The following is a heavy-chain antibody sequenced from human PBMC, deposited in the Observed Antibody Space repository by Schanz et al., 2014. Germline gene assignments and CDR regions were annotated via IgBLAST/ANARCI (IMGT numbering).Heavy chain of an antibody. V-gene: IGHV1-46*01. Sequence: QVQLVQSGAEVKKPGASVKLSCKASNYIFTKYYIHCVRQAPGQGLEWMGLINPYDDTIDYAKKFQRRFARTRDTSTTTVYMELSSLRSDDTAMYYCVTEKRMESGTWAKAFDTWGQGPWVTVSS. J-gene: IGHJ3*02. CDR1: NYIFTKYY. D-gene: IGHD3-3*01. CDR3: VTEKRMESGTWAKAFDT. CDR2: INPYDDTI.